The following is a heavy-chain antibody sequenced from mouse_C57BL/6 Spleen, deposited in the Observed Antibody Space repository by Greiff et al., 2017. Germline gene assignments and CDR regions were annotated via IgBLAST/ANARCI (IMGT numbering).Heavy chain of an antibody. CDR1: GYTFTSYW. J-gene: IGHJ1*03. Sequence: QVQLQQPGAELVKPGASVKVSCKASGYTFTSYWMHWVKQRPGQGLEWIGRIHPSDSDTNYNQKFEGKATLTVDKSSSTAYMQLSSLTSEDSAVYYCANGYGNLGYWYFDVWGTGTTVTVSS. V-gene: IGHV1-74*01. CDR2: IHPSDSDT. D-gene: IGHD2-10*02. CDR3: ANGYGNLGYWYFDV.